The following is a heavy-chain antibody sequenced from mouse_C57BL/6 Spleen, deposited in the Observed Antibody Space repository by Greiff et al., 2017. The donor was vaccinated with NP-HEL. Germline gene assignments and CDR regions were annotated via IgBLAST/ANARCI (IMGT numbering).Heavy chain of an antibody. V-gene: IGHV1-55*01. J-gene: IGHJ3*01. CDR2: IYPGSGST. D-gene: IGHD3-2*02. Sequence: VQLQQSGAELVKPGASVKMSCKASGYTFTSYWITWVKQRPGQGLEWIGDIYPGSGSTNYNEKFKSKATLTVDTSSSTAYMQLSSLTSEDSAVYSGASARDSPGYWFAYWGQGTLVTVPA. CDR3: ASARDSPGYWFAY. CDR1: GYTFTSYW.